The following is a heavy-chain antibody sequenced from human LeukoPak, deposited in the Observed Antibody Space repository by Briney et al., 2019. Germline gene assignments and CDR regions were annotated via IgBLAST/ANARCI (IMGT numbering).Heavy chain of an antibody. Sequence: PGGSLRLSCVASGFTFSNSSMTWVRQALGKGLEWVSSISSSSSYIYYADSVKGRFTISRDNAKNSLYLQMNSLRAEDTAVYYCARASPITGTDYWGQGTLVTVSS. D-gene: IGHD1-20*01. CDR1: GFTFSNSS. V-gene: IGHV3-21*01. CDR3: ARASPITGTDY. CDR2: ISSSSSYI. J-gene: IGHJ4*02.